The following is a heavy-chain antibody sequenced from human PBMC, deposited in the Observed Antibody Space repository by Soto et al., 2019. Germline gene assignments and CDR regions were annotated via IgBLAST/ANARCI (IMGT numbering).Heavy chain of an antibody. Sequence: TGGSLRLSCAASGFTFSSYWMSWVRQAPGKGLEWVANIKQDGSEKYYVDSVKGRFTISRDNAKNSLYLQMNSLRAEDTAVYYCARDYDSSGYYPFDYWGQGTLVTVSS. J-gene: IGHJ4*02. D-gene: IGHD3-22*01. CDR2: IKQDGSEK. CDR3: ARDYDSSGYYPFDY. CDR1: GFTFSSYW. V-gene: IGHV3-7*01.